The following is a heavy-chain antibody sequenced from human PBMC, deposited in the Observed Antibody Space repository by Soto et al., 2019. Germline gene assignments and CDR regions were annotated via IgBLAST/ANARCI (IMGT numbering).Heavy chain of an antibody. J-gene: IGHJ3*02. Sequence: QVQLQESGPGLVKPSQTLSLTCTVSGGSISSGGYYWSWIRQHPGKGLEWIGYIYYSGSTYYNPSLKSRVTISDDTSKNPFCLQLSSVAAAATAVYYCAGDREGGGGRYYPDAFYIWGQGTMVTVSS. V-gene: IGHV4-31*03. CDR2: IYYSGST. CDR3: AGDREGGGGRYYPDAFYI. CDR1: GGSISSGGYY. D-gene: IGHD1-26*01.